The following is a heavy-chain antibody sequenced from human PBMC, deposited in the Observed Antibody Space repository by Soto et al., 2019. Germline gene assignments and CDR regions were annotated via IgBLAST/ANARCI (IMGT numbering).Heavy chain of an antibody. Sequence: GASVKVSCKASGGTFSSYAISWVRQAPGQGLEWMGGIIPLFGTANYAQKFQGRVTITADESTSTAYMELSSLRSEDTAVYYCARPQPHYEILTGYYKERWCDPWGQGALVTVSS. CDR2: IIPLFGTA. D-gene: IGHD3-9*01. V-gene: IGHV1-69*13. J-gene: IGHJ5*02. CDR1: GGTFSSYA. CDR3: ARPQPHYEILTGYYKERWCDP.